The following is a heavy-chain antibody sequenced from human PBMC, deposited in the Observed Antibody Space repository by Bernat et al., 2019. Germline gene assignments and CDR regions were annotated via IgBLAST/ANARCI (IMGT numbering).Heavy chain of an antibody. Sequence: QVQLVESGGGVVQPGRSLRLSCAASGFTFSSYGMHWVRQAPGKGLEWVAVIWYDGSNKYYADSVKGRFTISRDNSKNTLYLQMNSLRAEDTAVYYCARDGTVGLMMYYFDYWGQGTLVTVSS. D-gene: IGHD3-16*01. CDR3: ARDGTVGLMMYYFDY. V-gene: IGHV3-33*01. CDR2: IWYDGSNK. J-gene: IGHJ4*02. CDR1: GFTFSSYG.